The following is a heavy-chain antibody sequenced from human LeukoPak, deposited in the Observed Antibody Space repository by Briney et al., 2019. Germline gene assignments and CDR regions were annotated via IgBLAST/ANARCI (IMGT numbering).Heavy chain of an antibody. CDR2: INPNSGGT. CDR3: VRDSQITGPLGY. J-gene: IGHJ4*02. D-gene: IGHD1-20*01. CDR1: GYTFSDYY. V-gene: IGHV1-2*02. Sequence: GASVKVSCKASGYTFSDYYLHWVRQAPGQGLEWMGWINPNSGGTNFAQKFRGRVTMTRDTSISTAYMELSRLRSDDTAVYYCVRDSQITGPLGYWGQGTLVTVSS.